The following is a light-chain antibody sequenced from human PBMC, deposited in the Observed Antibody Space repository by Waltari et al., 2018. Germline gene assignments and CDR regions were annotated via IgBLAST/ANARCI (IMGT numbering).Light chain of an antibody. V-gene: IGLV4-69*01. CDR2: VNSDGSH. J-gene: IGLJ3*02. CDR3: QTGGHGTWV. Sequence: QLVLTQSPSASASLGASIKLTCTLSSGHSSNVIAWLQQQPEKGPRFLMKVNSDGSHRKGDESPDRFSGSSSGSERYLSISSLQSEDEADYFCQTGGHGTWVFGGGTKLTVL. CDR1: SGHSSNV.